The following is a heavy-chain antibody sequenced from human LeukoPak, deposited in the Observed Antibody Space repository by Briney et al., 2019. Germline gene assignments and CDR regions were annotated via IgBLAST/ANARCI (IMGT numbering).Heavy chain of an antibody. CDR3: AKDLAIAARPVFDY. CDR1: GFAVNTNY. CDR2: FYADGST. V-gene: IGHV3-53*01. J-gene: IGHJ4*02. D-gene: IGHD6-6*01. Sequence: GGSLRLSCAASGFAVNTNYMTWVRQTPGKGLEWVSVFYADGSTFYAESVKGRFTISRDNSQNMLYLQMNSLRAEDTARYYCAKDLAIAARPVFDYWGRGTLVTVSS.